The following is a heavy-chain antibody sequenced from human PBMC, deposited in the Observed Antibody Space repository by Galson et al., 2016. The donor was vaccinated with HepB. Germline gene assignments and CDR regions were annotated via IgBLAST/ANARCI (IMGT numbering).Heavy chain of an antibody. V-gene: IGHV5-10-1*01. Sequence: QSGAEVKKPGESLRISCKGSGYSFTSYYITWVRQMPGKGLEWMGRIDPSDSYTNYSPSVQGHVTISANKSISTVYLQWSSLKASDTAMYYCARHLTTVGYGYWGQGTQVIVSS. CDR1: GYSFTSYY. CDR2: IDPSDSYT. J-gene: IGHJ4*02. CDR3: ARHLTTVGYGY. D-gene: IGHD6-13*01.